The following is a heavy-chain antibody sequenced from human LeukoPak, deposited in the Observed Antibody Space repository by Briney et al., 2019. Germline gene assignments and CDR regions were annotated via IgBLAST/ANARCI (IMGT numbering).Heavy chain of an antibody. D-gene: IGHD3-9*01. CDR1: GGSTSSGSYY. Sequence: PSETLSLTCTVSGGSTSSGSYYWGWIRQPPGKGLEWIGSIYYSGSTYYNPSLKSRVTISVDTSNNQFSPKLSSVTAADMAVYYCARHGAMTGNFQHWGQGTLVTVSS. CDR2: IYYSGST. J-gene: IGHJ1*01. V-gene: IGHV4-39*01. CDR3: ARHGAMTGNFQH.